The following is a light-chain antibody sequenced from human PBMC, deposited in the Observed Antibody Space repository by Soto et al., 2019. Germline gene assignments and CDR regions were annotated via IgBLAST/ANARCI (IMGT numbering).Light chain of an antibody. V-gene: IGLV2-14*01. J-gene: IGLJ2*01. CDR3: SSYTSSSTLV. Sequence: QSVLTQPASVSGSPGQSIAISCTGTSSDVGGYNYVSWYQQHPDKAPKLMIFDVTGRPSGVSERFSGSKSGNTASLTISGLKAEDEAHYYCSSYTSSSTLVFGGGTKLTVL. CDR2: DVT. CDR1: SSDVGGYNY.